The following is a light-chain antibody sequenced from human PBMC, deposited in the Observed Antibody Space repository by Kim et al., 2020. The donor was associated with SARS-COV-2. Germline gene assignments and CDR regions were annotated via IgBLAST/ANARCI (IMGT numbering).Light chain of an antibody. CDR1: QFRDKY. CDR2: QDF. CDR3: QTWDSNTVI. V-gene: IGLV3-1*01. Sequence: SVSPGPTASIPCSGLQFRDKYVSWYQQKPAQSPLLVIYQDFKRPSGIPERFSGSNSGNTATLTISGTQPLDEADYYCQTWDSNTVIFGRGTQLTVL. J-gene: IGLJ2*01.